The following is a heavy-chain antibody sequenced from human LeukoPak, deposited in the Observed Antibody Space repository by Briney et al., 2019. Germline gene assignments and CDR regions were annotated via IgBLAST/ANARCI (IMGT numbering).Heavy chain of an antibody. CDR2: IYSGGNT. V-gene: IGHV3-53*01. CDR1: GFTVSNNF. J-gene: IGHJ4*02. CDR3: ARGHADSSGSWYGRFDY. Sequence: GGSLRLSCAASGFTVSNNFMSWVRQAPGKGLGWVSVIYSGGNTYYADSVKGRFTISRDNSKNTLYLQMNSLRAEDTAVFYCARGHADSSGSWYGRFDYWGQGTLVAVSS. D-gene: IGHD6-13*01.